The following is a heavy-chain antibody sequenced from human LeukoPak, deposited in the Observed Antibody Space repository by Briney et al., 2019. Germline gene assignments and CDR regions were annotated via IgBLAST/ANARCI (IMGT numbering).Heavy chain of an antibody. CDR3: ARDSYVLSGSSHNFDY. Sequence: GGSLRLSCAASGFTFSSYGMHWVRQAPGKGLEWVAVISYDGSNKYYADSVKGRFTISRDNSKNTLYLQMYSLRAEDTAVYYCARDSYVLSGSSHNFDYWGQGTLVTVSS. D-gene: IGHD1-26*01. CDR2: ISYDGSNK. CDR1: GFTFSSYG. J-gene: IGHJ4*02. V-gene: IGHV3-30*03.